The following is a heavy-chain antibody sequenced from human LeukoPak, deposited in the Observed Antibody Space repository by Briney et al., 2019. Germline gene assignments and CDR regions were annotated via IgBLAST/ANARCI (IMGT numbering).Heavy chain of an antibody. Sequence: PGGSLRLSCAASGFTFSGYEMNWVRQAPGKGLEWVSYISSSGSKIYYADSVRGRFTISRDNAENSLYLQMNSLRAEDTAIYYCARDQWLAYYYHGMDVWGQGTTVTVSS. D-gene: IGHD6-19*01. CDR2: ISSSGSKI. V-gene: IGHV3-48*03. CDR1: GFTFSGYE. CDR3: ARDQWLAYYYHGMDV. J-gene: IGHJ6*02.